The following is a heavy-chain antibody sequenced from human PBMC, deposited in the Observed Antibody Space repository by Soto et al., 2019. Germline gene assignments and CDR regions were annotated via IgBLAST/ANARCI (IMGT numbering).Heavy chain of an antibody. D-gene: IGHD3-9*01. Sequence: SETMSLTCAVYGGSFSGYYWSWIRQPPGKGLEWIGEINHSGSTNYNPSLKSRVTISVDTSKNQFSLKLSSVTAADTAVYYCAMTYYDILTGYYNGAFDIWGQGTMVTVSS. V-gene: IGHV4-34*01. CDR2: INHSGST. CDR3: AMTYYDILTGYYNGAFDI. J-gene: IGHJ3*02. CDR1: GGSFSGYY.